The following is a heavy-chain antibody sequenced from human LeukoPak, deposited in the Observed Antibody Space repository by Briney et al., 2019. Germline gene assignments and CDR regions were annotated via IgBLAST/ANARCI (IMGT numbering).Heavy chain of an antibody. D-gene: IGHD2-2*01. CDR3: ARDRNRAIVPASGFDY. CDR1: GFTFSSYG. V-gene: IGHV3-30*19. J-gene: IGHJ4*02. CDR2: ILSDGSKE. Sequence: PGGSPRLSCAASGFTFSSYGMHWVRQAPGKGLEWVAVILSDGSKEFYTDSVKGRFTISRDNSKNTLYLQMNSLRAEDTAVYYCARDRNRAIVPASGFDYWGQGTLVTVPS.